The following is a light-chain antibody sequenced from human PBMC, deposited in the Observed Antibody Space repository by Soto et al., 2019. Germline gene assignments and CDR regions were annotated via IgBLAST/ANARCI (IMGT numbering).Light chain of an antibody. CDR3: QQYYNWPFT. Sequence: EIVMTPSPATLSVSPGERATLSCRASQSVRTDLAWYQQKPGQAPRLLIYGASTRATGVPGRFSGSGSGTEFTLTISSLQSEDFAFYHCQQYYNWPFTFGGGTKVDNK. CDR1: QSVRTD. CDR2: GAS. J-gene: IGKJ4*01. V-gene: IGKV3-15*01.